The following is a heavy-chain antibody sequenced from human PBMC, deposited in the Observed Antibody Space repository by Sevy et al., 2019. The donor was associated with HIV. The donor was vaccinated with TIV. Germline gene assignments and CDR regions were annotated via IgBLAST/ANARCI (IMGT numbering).Heavy chain of an antibody. V-gene: IGHV3-23*01. J-gene: IGHJ4*02. Sequence: GGSLRLSCAASGFAFYDYSMSWIRQAPGKGLEGVATLSFGCGKINYADSVKGRFTISRDNSKNSFYLKMDNLRVEDTALYYCAGEGCTRPHDYWGQGTRVTVSS. CDR1: GFAFYDYS. CDR2: LSFGCGKI. D-gene: IGHD2-8*01. CDR3: AGEGCTRPHDY.